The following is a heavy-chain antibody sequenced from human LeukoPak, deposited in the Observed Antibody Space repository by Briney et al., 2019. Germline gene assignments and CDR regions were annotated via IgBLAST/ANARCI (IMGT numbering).Heavy chain of an antibody. Sequence: PGGSPRLSCAASGFTFDDYAMHWVRQAPGKGLEWVSGISWNSGSIGYADSVKGRFTISRDNAKNSLYLQMNSLRAEDTALYYCAKAPSPFWSGYHWFDPWGQGTLVTVSS. V-gene: IGHV3-9*01. CDR2: ISWNSGSI. J-gene: IGHJ5*02. D-gene: IGHD3-3*01. CDR1: GFTFDDYA. CDR3: AKAPSPFWSGYHWFDP.